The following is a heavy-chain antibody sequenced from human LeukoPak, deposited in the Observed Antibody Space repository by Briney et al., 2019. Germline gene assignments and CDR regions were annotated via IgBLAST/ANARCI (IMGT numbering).Heavy chain of an antibody. V-gene: IGHV3-33*06. CDR2: IWYDGSNK. D-gene: IGHD2-21*01. Sequence: PGGSLRLSCVASGFTFSTYGMHRVRQAPGKGLEWVAVIWYDGSNKSYGDSVKGRFTISRDNSKNTVYLQMNSLRAEDTAVYYCAKDRRRSGGDYYYYYMDVWGKGTTVTVSS. CDR1: GFTFSTYG. J-gene: IGHJ6*03. CDR3: AKDRRRSGGDYYYYYMDV.